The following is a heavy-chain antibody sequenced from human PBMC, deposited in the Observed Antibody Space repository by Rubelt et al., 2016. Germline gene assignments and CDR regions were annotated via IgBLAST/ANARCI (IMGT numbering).Heavy chain of an antibody. Sequence: EVQLVESGGGLVQPGGSLRLSCAASGFTFSSYWMHWVRQAPGKGLVWVSRINSDGSSTSYADSGKGRLTISRDNAKNTLYLQTNRLRAEDTAVYYCARSGPDVVVPAATRVEGDAFDIWGQGTMVTVSS. V-gene: IGHV3-74*01. CDR2: INSDGSST. J-gene: IGHJ3*02. CDR1: GFTFSSYW. CDR3: ARSGPDVVVPAATRVEGDAFDI. D-gene: IGHD2-2*01.